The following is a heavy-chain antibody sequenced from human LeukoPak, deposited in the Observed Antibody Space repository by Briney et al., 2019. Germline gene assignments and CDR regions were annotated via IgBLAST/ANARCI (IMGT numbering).Heavy chain of an antibody. Sequence: SQTLSLTCTVSGGSISGGSYYWSWIRQPAGKGLEWIGRIYTSGSTNYNPSLKSRVTISVDTSKNQFSLKLSSVTAADTAVYYCARDKVEMATTIGTVFDYWGQGTLVTVSS. CDR1: GGSISGGSYY. D-gene: IGHD5-24*01. CDR3: ARDKVEMATTIGTVFDY. CDR2: IYTSGST. J-gene: IGHJ4*02. V-gene: IGHV4-61*02.